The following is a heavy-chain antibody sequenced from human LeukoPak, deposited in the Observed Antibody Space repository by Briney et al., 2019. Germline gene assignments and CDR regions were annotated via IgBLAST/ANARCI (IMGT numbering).Heavy chain of an antibody. CDR1: GGSISSSSYY. J-gene: IGHJ4*02. V-gene: IGHV4-39*01. CDR3: ARYKGEYYFDY. D-gene: IGHD3-10*01. CDR2: IYYSGST. Sequence: SETLSLTCTVSGGSISSSSYYWGWIRQPPGQGLEWIGSIYYSGSTYYNPSLKSRVTISVDTSKNQFSLKLSSVTAADTAVYYCARYKGEYYFDYWGQGTLVTVSS.